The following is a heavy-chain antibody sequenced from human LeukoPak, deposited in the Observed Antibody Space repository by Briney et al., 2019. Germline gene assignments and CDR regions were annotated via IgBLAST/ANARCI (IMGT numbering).Heavy chain of an antibody. D-gene: IGHD4-17*01. V-gene: IGHV3-33*06. CDR2: IWYDGSNK. Sequence: GGSLRLSCAASGFTFSSYGMHWVRQAPGKGLEWVAVIWYDGSNKYYADSVKGRFTISRDNSKNTLYLQMNSLRAEDTAVYYCAKAVMTTATFFDYWGQGTLVTVSS. CDR3: AKAVMTTATFFDY. CDR1: GFTFSSYG. J-gene: IGHJ4*02.